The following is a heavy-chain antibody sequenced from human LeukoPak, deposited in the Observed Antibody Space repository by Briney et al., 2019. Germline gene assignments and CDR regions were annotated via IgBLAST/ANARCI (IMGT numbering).Heavy chain of an antibody. CDR2: ISAYNGNT. CDR3: ASDRGGPWENYFDY. D-gene: IGHD1-26*01. Sequence: GASVNLSCKASGYTFTSYGISWVRQAPGQGLQWMGWISAYNGNTNYAHKLQSRVTMTTDTSTSTAYLELSSLSPDDTAVYYCASDRGGPWENYFDYWGQGTLVTVSS. V-gene: IGHV1-18*01. CDR1: GYTFTSYG. J-gene: IGHJ4*02.